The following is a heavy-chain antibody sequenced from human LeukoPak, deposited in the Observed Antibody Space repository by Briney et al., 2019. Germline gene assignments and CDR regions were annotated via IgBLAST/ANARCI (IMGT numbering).Heavy chain of an antibody. D-gene: IGHD1-14*01. J-gene: IGHJ6*03. Sequence: ASVKVSCKASGGTFSSYAISWVRQAPGQGLEWMGWISAYNGNTNYAQKLQGRVTMTTDTSTSTAYMELRSLRSDDTAVYYCARARVAGPYYMDVWGKGTTVTISS. CDR2: ISAYNGNT. V-gene: IGHV1-18*01. CDR3: ARARVAGPYYMDV. CDR1: GGTFSSYA.